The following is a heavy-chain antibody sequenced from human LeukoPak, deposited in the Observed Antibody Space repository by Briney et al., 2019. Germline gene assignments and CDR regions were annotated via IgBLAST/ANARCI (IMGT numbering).Heavy chain of an antibody. CDR3: ARGGLQFDY. Sequence: RPSETLSLTCTVSGVSISSYYWSWIRQPPGKGLEWIGYIYYSGSTNYNPSLKSRVTISVDTSKNQFSLKLSSVTAADTAVYYCARGGLQFDYWGPGTLVTVSS. J-gene: IGHJ4*02. D-gene: IGHD5-24*01. V-gene: IGHV4-59*08. CDR1: GVSISSYY. CDR2: IYYSGST.